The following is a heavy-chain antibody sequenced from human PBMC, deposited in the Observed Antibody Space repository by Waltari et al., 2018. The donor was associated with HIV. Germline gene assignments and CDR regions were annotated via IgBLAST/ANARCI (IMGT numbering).Heavy chain of an antibody. CDR3: ARDGGVVVPSDY. CDR1: GYTFTRYY. D-gene: IGHD2-2*01. J-gene: IGHJ4*02. V-gene: IGHV1-46*01. CDR2: INPSEGST. Sequence: QVQLVQSGAEVKKPGASVKVSCKASGYTFTRYYMHWVRQAPGQGLEWMGIINPSEGSTGYAQKFQGGVTLTRDTSTSTVYMERSSLRSEDTAVYYCARDGGVVVPSDYWGQGTLVTVSS.